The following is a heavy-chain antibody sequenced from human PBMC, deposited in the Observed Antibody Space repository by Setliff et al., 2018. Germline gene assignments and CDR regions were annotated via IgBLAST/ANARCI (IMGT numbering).Heavy chain of an antibody. V-gene: IGHV1-8*02. CDR2: MNPNSGNT. D-gene: IGHD3-3*01. CDR1: GYTFTSYD. CDR3: ARGLRDYNFWSGYLLDYYYYGMDV. Sequence: ASVKVSCRASGYTFTSYDINWVRQATGQGLEWMGWMNPNSGNTGYAQKFQGRVTMTRNTSISTAYMELSSLRSEDTAVYYCARGLRDYNFWSGYLLDYYYYGMDVWGQGTTVTVSS. J-gene: IGHJ6*02.